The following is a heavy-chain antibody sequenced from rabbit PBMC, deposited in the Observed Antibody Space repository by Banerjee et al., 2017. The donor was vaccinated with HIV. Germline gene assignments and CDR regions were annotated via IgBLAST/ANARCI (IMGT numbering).Heavy chain of an antibody. CDR3: ARDLAGVIGWNFNL. D-gene: IGHD4-1*01. V-gene: IGHV1S7*01. CDR1: GFSLSSYW. J-gene: IGHJ4*01. CDR2: IYAGKSST. Sequence: QLEESGGDLVKPEGSLTLTCTASGFSLSSYWMSWVRQAPGKGLEWIGIIYAGKSSTDYASWVNGRFTISSDNAQNTLDLQMNSLTAADTATYFCARDLAGVIGWNFNLWGPGTLVTVS.